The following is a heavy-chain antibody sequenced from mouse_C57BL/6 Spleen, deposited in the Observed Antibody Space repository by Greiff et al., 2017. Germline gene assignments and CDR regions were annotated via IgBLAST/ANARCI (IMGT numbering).Heavy chain of an antibody. CDR3: SLRRAWFAY. V-gene: IGHV14-4*01. CDR1: GFNIKDDY. D-gene: IGHD1-1*01. CDR2: IDPENGDT. Sequence: EVQLQESGAELVRPGASVKLSCTASGFNIKDDYMHWVKQRPEQGLEWIGWIDPENGDTEYASKFQGKATITADTSSNTAYLQLSSLTSEDTAVYYCSLRRAWFAYWGQGTLVTVSA. J-gene: IGHJ3*01.